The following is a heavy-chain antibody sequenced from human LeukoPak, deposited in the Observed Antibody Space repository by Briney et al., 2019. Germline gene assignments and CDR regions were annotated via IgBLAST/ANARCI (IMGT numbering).Heavy chain of an antibody. CDR3: ALAAALGFGVSGFDY. Sequence: ASVKVSCKASGYTFTSYDINWVRQATGQGLEWMGWMNPNSGNTGYAQKFQGRVTITRNTSIRTAYMELSSLRSEDTAVYYCALAAALGFGVSGFDYWGQGTLVTVSS. V-gene: IGHV1-8*03. D-gene: IGHD6-13*01. CDR1: GYTFTSYD. CDR2: MNPNSGNT. J-gene: IGHJ4*02.